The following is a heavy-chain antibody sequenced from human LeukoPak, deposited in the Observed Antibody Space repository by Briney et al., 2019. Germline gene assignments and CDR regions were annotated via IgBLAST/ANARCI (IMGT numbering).Heavy chain of an antibody. J-gene: IGHJ4*02. CDR1: GFTFSSYA. Sequence: GGSLRLSRAASGFTFSSYAMHWVRQTPGKGLEWVSGISWNSGNIDYADSVKGRFTISRDNAKNSLYLQMNSLRAEDTALYYCAKGRGYNYGYIFGYFDYWGQGTLVTVSS. V-gene: IGHV3-9*01. CDR2: ISWNSGNI. CDR3: AKGRGYNYGYIFGYFDY. D-gene: IGHD5-18*01.